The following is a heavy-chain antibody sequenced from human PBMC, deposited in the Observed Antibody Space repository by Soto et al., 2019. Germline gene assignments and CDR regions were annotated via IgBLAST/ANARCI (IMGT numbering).Heavy chain of an antibody. CDR3: ATSGSFFGVILYYFDY. V-gene: IGHV1-69*13. CDR2: IIPIFGTA. J-gene: IGHJ4*02. CDR1: GGTFSSYA. D-gene: IGHD3-3*01. Sequence: GASVKVSCKASGGTFSSYAISWVRQAPGQGLEWMGGIIPIFGTANYAQKFQGRVTITADESTSTAYMELSSLRSEDTAVYYCATSGSFFGVILYYFDYWGQGTLVTVSS.